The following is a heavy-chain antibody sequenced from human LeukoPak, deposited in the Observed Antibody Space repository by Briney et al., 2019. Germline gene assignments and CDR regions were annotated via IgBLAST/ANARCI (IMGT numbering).Heavy chain of an antibody. CDR2: ISSSGSTI. D-gene: IGHD2-2*01. CDR1: GFTFSSYE. Sequence: GGTLRLSCAASGFTFSSYEMNWVRQAPGKGLEWVSYISSSGSTIYYADSVKGRFTISRDNAKNSLYLQMNSLRAEDTAVYYCARGRWPRVPVIVVVPAARNDYYYYYYMDVWGKGTTVTISS. CDR3: ARGRWPRVPVIVVVPAARNDYYYYYYMDV. V-gene: IGHV3-48*03. J-gene: IGHJ6*03.